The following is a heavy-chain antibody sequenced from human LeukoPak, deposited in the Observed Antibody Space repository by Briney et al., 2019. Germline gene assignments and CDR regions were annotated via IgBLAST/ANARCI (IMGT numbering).Heavy chain of an antibody. CDR3: AKVKWKLIGYFDY. CDR2: LTGDGNT. Sequence: GGSLRLSCAASGFTFTSYAMSWVRQAPGRGLEWVSVLTGDGNTYYADSVKGRFTNSRDDSKNTLFLQMNSLRAEDTAVYFCAKVKWKLIGYFDYWGQGTLVTVSS. J-gene: IGHJ4*02. CDR1: GFTFTSYA. V-gene: IGHV3-23*01. D-gene: IGHD1-20*01.